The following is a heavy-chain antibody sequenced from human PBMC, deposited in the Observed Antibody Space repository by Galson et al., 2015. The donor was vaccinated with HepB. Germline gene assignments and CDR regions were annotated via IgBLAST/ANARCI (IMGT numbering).Heavy chain of an antibody. J-gene: IGHJ5*02. V-gene: IGHV3-74*01. CDR1: GFTFTSDW. Sequence: SLRLSCAASGFTFTSDWMYWVRHAPGKGLVWVSRINSDGSITNYADSVKGRFTISRDNAKNALFLQMNSLRVDDTAVYYCARGGGGSSSWFGPWGQGTLVTVSS. CDR2: INSDGSIT. D-gene: IGHD6-6*01. CDR3: ARGGGGSSSWFGP.